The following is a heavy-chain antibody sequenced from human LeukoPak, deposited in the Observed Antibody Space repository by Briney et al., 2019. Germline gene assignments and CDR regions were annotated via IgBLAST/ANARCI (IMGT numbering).Heavy chain of an antibody. CDR1: GGTFSSYA. CDR3: ARTTEVVPAAPDY. J-gene: IGHJ4*02. Sequence: SVKVSCKASGGTFSSYAISWVRQAPGQGLEWMGGIIPIFGTANYAQKFQGRVTITADESTSTAYMELSSLRSEDTAVYYCARTTEVVPAAPDYWGQGTLVTVSS. CDR2: IIPIFGTA. D-gene: IGHD2-2*01. V-gene: IGHV1-69*13.